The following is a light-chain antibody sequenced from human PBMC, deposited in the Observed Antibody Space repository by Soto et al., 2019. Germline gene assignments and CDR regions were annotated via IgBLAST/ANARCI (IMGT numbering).Light chain of an antibody. CDR1: QGISKY. CDR3: QKYDSAPWT. CDR2: VAS. Sequence: DVEMTQSPSSLSASVGDRVTITCRASQGISKYLAWYQQKPGKVPRLLIYVASTLQSGVPSRFSGSGSGTDFILTISSLQPEDVATYSCQKYDSAPWTFGPGTKVEIK. V-gene: IGKV1-27*01. J-gene: IGKJ1*01.